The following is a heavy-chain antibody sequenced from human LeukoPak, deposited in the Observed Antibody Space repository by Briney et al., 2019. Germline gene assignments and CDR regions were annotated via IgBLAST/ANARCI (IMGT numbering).Heavy chain of an antibody. CDR3: AKGVSSSWPAYLDY. D-gene: IGHD6-13*01. J-gene: IGHJ4*02. Sequence: GRSLRLSCAASGFTFDDYAMHWVRQAPGKGLEWVSGISWNSGSIGYADSVKGRFTISRDNAKNSLYLQMISLRAEDTALYYCAKGVSSSWPAYLDYWGQGTLVTVSS. CDR2: ISWNSGSI. CDR1: GFTFDDYA. V-gene: IGHV3-9*01.